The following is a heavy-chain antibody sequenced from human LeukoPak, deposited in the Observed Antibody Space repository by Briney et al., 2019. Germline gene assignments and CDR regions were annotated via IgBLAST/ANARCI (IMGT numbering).Heavy chain of an antibody. CDR3: ARSRGSGSRNYFDY. V-gene: IGHV3-20*04. J-gene: IGHJ4*02. CDR2: INWNGGST. CDR1: GFTFDDYG. D-gene: IGHD3-10*01. Sequence: GGSLRLSCAASGFTFDDYGMNWVRQAPGKGLEWVSGINWNGGSTGYADSVKGRFTISRDNAKNSLYLQMNSLRAEDTALYYCARSRGSGSRNYFDYWGQGTLVTVSS.